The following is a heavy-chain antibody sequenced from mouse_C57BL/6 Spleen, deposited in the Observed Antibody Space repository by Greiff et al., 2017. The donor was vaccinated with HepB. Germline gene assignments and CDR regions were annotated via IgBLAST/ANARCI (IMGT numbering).Heavy chain of an antibody. CDR1: GFTFSGYA. CDR2: ISDGGSYT. J-gene: IGHJ4*01. V-gene: IGHV5-4*01. D-gene: IGHD3-3*01. Sequence: EVKLEESGGGLVKPGGSLKLSCAASGFTFSGYAMSWVRQTPEKRLEWVATISDGGSYTYYPDNVKGRFTISRDNAKNNLYLQMSHLKSEDTAMYYCAREGLYYAMDYWGQGTSVTVSS. CDR3: AREGLYYAMDY.